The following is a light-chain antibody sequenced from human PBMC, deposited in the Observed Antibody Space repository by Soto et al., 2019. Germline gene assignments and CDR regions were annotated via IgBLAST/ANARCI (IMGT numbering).Light chain of an antibody. CDR2: DVS. Sequence: SVLTQPPSASGSPGQSVTISCTGTSSEVVAYNYVSWYQQLPGKAPKLIIYDVSKRPSGVPDRFSGSKSGNTASLTVSGLQAGDEADYYCTSYAGTYSFFYVFGTGTKVTVL. CDR3: TSYAGTYSFFYV. CDR1: SSEVVAYNY. V-gene: IGLV2-8*01. J-gene: IGLJ1*01.